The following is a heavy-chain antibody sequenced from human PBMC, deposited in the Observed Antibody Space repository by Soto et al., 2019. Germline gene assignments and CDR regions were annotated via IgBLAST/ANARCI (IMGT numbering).Heavy chain of an antibody. D-gene: IGHD5-12*01. CDR1: GFTFSSYA. CDR2: ISGSGGII. Sequence: PGGSLRLSCAASGFTFSSYAMSWVRQAPGKGLEWVSAISGSGGIIYYADSVKGRFTISRDNAKNSLYLQMNSLRAEDTAVYYCARDRIRMVATRWFDPWGQGTLVTVSS. J-gene: IGHJ5*02. V-gene: IGHV3-23*01. CDR3: ARDRIRMVATRWFDP.